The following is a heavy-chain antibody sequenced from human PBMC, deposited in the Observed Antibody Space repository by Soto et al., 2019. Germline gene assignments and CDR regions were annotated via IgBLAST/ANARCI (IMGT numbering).Heavy chain of an antibody. Sequence: QVQLVESGGGVVQPGRSLRLSCTASGFTFSSYGIHWVRQAPGKGLEWVAVISSDGSNKYYTDPVKGRFTISRDNSNNTLFLQMNSLRAEDTAVYFCAKDGFGGAGQLWLVRFPDYWGQGTLVTVSS. CDR2: ISSDGSNK. V-gene: IGHV3-30*18. CDR3: AKDGFGGAGQLWLVRFPDY. J-gene: IGHJ4*02. CDR1: GFTFSSYG. D-gene: IGHD6-19*01.